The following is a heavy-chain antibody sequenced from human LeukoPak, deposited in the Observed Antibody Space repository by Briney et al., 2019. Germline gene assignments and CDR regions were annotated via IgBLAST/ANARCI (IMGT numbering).Heavy chain of an antibody. CDR3: ASPQDSSSSPLGY. CDR1: GGSISSSSYY. Sequence: SETLSLTCTVSGGSISSSSYYWGWIRQPPGKGLEWIGSIYYSGSTYYNPSLKSRVTISVDTSKNQFSLKLSSVTAADTAVYYCASPQDSSSSPLGYWGQGTLVTVSS. J-gene: IGHJ4*02. V-gene: IGHV4-39*07. D-gene: IGHD6-13*01. CDR2: IYYSGST.